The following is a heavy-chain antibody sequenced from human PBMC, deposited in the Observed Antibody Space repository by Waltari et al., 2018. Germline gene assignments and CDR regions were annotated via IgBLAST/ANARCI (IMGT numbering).Heavy chain of an antibody. J-gene: IGHJ4*02. CDR2: TDYRAKWYN. Sequence: QVQLQQSGPGLVKPSQTLSLTCAISGDSVSSNSAAWNWIRQSPPVGLEWLGRTDYRAKWYNGYAVSVKSRITVNPDTSKNQFSLHLNSVTPEDTAVYYCARNWDTSFDYWGRGTLVTVSS. V-gene: IGHV6-1*01. D-gene: IGHD7-27*01. CDR1: GDSVSSNSAA. CDR3: ARNWDTSFDY.